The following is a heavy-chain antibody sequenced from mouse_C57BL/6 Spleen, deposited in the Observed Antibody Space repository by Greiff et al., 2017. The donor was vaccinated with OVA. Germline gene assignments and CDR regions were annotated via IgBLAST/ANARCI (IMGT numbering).Heavy chain of an antibody. CDR2: INPNYGTT. CDR3: ARSIYYSIPGYFDY. D-gene: IGHD2-5*01. J-gene: IGHJ2*01. CDR1: GYSFTDYN. V-gene: IGHV1-39*01. Sequence: EVQLVESGPELVKPGASVKISCKASGYSFTDYNMNWVKQSNGKSLEWIGVINPNYGTTSYNQKFKGKATLTVDQSSSTAYMQLNSLTSEDSAVYYCARSIYYSIPGYFDYWGQGTTLTVSS.